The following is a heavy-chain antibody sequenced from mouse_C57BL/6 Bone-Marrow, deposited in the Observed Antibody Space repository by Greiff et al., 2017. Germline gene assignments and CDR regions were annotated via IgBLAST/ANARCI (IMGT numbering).Heavy chain of an antibody. CDR2: IDPENGDT. CDR3: TTVVATRYAMDY. V-gene: IGHV14-4*01. J-gene: IGHJ4*01. Sequence: VQLQQSGAELVRPGASVKLSCTASGFNIKDDYMHWVKQRPEQGLEWLGWIDPENGDTEYASKFQGKATITADTSSNTAYLQLSSLTSEDTAVYYCTTVVATRYAMDYWGQGTSVTVSS. CDR1: GFNIKDDY. D-gene: IGHD1-1*01.